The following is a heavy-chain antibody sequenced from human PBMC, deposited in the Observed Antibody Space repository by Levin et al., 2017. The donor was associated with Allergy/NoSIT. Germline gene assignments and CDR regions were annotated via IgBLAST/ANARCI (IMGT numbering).Heavy chain of an antibody. CDR2: IGDSGGST. V-gene: IGHV3-23*01. CDR1: GFTFSNSD. CDR3: AKSIPYWYFDL. J-gene: IGHJ2*01. Sequence: GGSLRLSCAASGFTFSNSDMSWVRQAPGKGLEWVSSIGDSGGSTYADSVKGRFTFSRDNSKNTLYLQMNGLRAEDTAVYYCAKSIPYWYFDLWGRGTLVTVSS.